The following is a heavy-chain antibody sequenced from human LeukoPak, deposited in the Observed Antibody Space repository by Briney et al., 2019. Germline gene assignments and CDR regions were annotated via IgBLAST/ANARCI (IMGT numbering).Heavy chain of an antibody. Sequence: PGESLRLSCAASGFTFTTYWLGWVRQPPGKGLEWVANIKQDGTEKYYVDSVKGRFTISRDNSKNTLYLQMNSLRAEDTAVYYCAKDRAYYSDSSGYYLVRAYDYWGQGTLVTVSS. D-gene: IGHD3-22*01. V-gene: IGHV3-7*03. J-gene: IGHJ4*02. CDR3: AKDRAYYSDSSGYYLVRAYDY. CDR2: IKQDGTEK. CDR1: GFTFTTYW.